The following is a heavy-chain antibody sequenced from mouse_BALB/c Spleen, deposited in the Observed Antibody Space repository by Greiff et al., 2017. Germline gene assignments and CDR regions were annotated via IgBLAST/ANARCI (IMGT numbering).Heavy chain of an antibody. D-gene: IGHD2-14*01. V-gene: IGHV3-2*02. Sequence: EVKLLESGPGLVKPSQSLSLTCTVTGYSITSDYAWNWIRQFPGNKLEWMGYISYSGSTSYNPSLKSRISITRDTSKNQFFLQLNSVTTEDTATYYCAVRRDWYFDVWGAGTTVTVSS. J-gene: IGHJ1*01. CDR3: AVRRDWYFDV. CDR2: ISYSGST. CDR1: GYSITSDYA.